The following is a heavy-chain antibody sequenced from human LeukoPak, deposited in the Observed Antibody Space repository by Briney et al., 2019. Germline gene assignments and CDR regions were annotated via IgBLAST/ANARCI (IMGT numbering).Heavy chain of an antibody. D-gene: IGHD3-22*01. CDR3: ARGTYYYDSSGYYGNYYYYMDV. J-gene: IGHJ6*03. CDR2: IYYSGST. V-gene: IGHV4-39*07. Sequence: SETLSLTCTVSGGSISSSSYYWGWIRQPPGKGLEWIGSIYYSGSTNYNPSLKSRVTISVDTSKNQFSLKLSSVTAADTAVYYCARGTYYYDSSGYYGNYYYYMDVWGKGTTVTISS. CDR1: GGSISSSSYY.